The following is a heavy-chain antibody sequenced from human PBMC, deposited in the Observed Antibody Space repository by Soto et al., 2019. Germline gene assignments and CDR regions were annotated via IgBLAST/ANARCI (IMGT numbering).Heavy chain of an antibody. CDR1: GGTFSSYA. CDR2: IIPIFGTA. CDR3: ARGNQGGRTSTNFDY. D-gene: IGHD3-16*01. J-gene: IGHJ4*02. Sequence: QVQLVQSGAEVKKPGSSVKVSCKASGGTFSSYAISWVRQAPGQGLEWMGGIIPIFGTANYAQKFQGRVTITADESTSKAYMELSSLRSEDTAVYYWARGNQGGRTSTNFDYWGQGTLVTVSS. V-gene: IGHV1-69*01.